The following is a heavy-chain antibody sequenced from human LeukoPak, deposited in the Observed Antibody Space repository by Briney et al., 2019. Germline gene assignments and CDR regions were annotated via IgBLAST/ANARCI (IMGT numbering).Heavy chain of an antibody. Sequence: GGSLRLSCAASGFTFSDYYMNWIRQAPGKGLEWISYITSSGDIIYYADSVKGRFTISRDNVKNSLYLQMNSLRAEDTAVYYCARRYEYSSCYFDYWGQGTLVTVSS. J-gene: IGHJ4*02. CDR2: ITSSGDII. D-gene: IGHD6-6*01. CDR1: GFTFSDYY. CDR3: ARRYEYSSCYFDY. V-gene: IGHV3-11*04.